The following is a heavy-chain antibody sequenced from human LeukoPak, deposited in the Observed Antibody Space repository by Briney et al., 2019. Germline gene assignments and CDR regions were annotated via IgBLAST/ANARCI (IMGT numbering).Heavy chain of an antibody. Sequence: GGSLRLSCAASGFTFSDYYMSWIRQAPGKGLEWVSYISSSGSTIYYADSVKGRFTIPRDNAKNQLYLQVNSLRAEDTAVYYCARDGLGYSSSWYYYGMDVWGQGTTVTVSS. D-gene: IGHD6-13*01. CDR3: ARDGLGYSSSWYYYGMDV. J-gene: IGHJ6*02. V-gene: IGHV3-11*01. CDR2: ISSSGSTI. CDR1: GFTFSDYY.